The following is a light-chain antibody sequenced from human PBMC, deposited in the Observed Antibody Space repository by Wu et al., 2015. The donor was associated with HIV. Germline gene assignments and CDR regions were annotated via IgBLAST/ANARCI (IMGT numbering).Light chain of an antibody. Sequence: EIVLTQSPGTLSLSPGERATLSCRASQSVSSTSLAWYQQKPGQAPRLLIYGASSRATGIPDRFSGSGSGTDFTLTISGLEPEDFAVYYCQQYGSSRGTFGQGTKLEIK. CDR3: QQYGSSRGT. CDR1: QSVSSTS. V-gene: IGKV3-20*01. J-gene: IGKJ2*01. CDR2: GAS.